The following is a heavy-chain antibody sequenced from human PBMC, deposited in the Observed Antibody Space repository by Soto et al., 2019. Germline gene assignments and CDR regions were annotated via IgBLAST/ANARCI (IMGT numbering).Heavy chain of an antibody. CDR3: ARRLYYDSSGFEGGGMDV. V-gene: IGHV4-39*01. Sequence: SETLSLTCTVSGGSISSSSYYWGWIRQPPGKGLEWIGSIYYSGSTYYNPSLKSRVTISVDTSKNQFSLKLSSVTAAVTALYYCARRLYYDSSGFEGGGMDVWGQGTTVTVSS. CDR2: IYYSGST. D-gene: IGHD3-22*01. J-gene: IGHJ6*02. CDR1: GGSISSSSYY.